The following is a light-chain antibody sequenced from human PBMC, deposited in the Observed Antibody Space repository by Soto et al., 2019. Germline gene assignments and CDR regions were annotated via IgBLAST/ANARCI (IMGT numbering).Light chain of an antibody. CDR2: AAS. CDR1: QNIRTY. CDR3: QQTRSVPRT. V-gene: IGKV1-39*01. J-gene: IGKJ1*01. Sequence: DIQMTQSPRFLSASVGDRVTITCRASQNIRTYLTWYQQKPGKGPTVLIYAASTLQRGVPSRFSGITTGTHFPLTLTGLQPADSATYYCQQTRSVPRTFSLGDKGEIK.